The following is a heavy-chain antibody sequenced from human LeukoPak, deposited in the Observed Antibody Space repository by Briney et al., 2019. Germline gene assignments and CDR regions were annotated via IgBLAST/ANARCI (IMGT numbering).Heavy chain of an antibody. CDR2: ISGSGGST. CDR1: GFTFSSYG. CDR3: AKDGGRWLQLFYFDY. V-gene: IGHV3-23*01. Sequence: GGSLRLSCAASGFTFSSYGMSWVRQAPGKGLEWVSAISGSGGSTYYADSVKGRFTISRDNSKNTLYLQMNSLRAEDTAVYYCAKDGGRWLQLFYFDYWGQGTLVTVSS. D-gene: IGHD5-24*01. J-gene: IGHJ4*02.